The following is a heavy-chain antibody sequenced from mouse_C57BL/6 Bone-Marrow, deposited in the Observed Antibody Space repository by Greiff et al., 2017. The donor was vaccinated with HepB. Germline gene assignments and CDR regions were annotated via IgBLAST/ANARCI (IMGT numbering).Heavy chain of an antibody. Sequence: QVQLQQSGAELVRPGTSVKVSCKASGYAFTNYLIEWVKQRPGQGLEWIGVINPGSGGTNYNEKFKGKATLTADKSSSTAYMQLSSLTSEDSAVYFCARGNYDDGSLDVWGTGTTVTVSS. J-gene: IGHJ1*03. D-gene: IGHD2-3*01. V-gene: IGHV1-54*01. CDR3: ARGNYDDGSLDV. CDR2: INPGSGGT. CDR1: GYAFTNYL.